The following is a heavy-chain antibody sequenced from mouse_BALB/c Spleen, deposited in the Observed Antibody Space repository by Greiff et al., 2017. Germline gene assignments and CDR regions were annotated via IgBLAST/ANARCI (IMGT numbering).Heavy chain of an antibody. V-gene: IGHV3-2*02. CDR1: GYSITSDYA. CDR2: ISYSGST. D-gene: IGHD3-1*01. J-gene: IGHJ2*01. CDR3: ARWGSSGSRDY. Sequence: EVKLEESGPGLVKPSQSLSLTCTVTGYSITSDYAWNWIRQFPGNKLEWMGYISYSGSTSYNPSLKSRISITRDTSKNQFFLQLNSVTTEDTATYYCARWGSSGSRDYWGEGTTLTVSS.